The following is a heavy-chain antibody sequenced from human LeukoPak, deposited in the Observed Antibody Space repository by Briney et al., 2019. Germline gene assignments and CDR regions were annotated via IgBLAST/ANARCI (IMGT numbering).Heavy chain of an antibody. V-gene: IGHV3-23*01. D-gene: IGHD3-3*01. CDR3: AKKRGYDFWSGYSTLIDY. J-gene: IGHJ4*02. Sequence: PGVSLRLSCAASGFTFSSYAMSWVRQAPGKGLEWVSAISGSGGSTYYADSMKGRFTISRDNSKNTLYLQMNSLRAEDTAVYYCAKKRGYDFWSGYSTLIDYWGQGTLVTVSS. CDR2: ISGSGGST. CDR1: GFTFSSYA.